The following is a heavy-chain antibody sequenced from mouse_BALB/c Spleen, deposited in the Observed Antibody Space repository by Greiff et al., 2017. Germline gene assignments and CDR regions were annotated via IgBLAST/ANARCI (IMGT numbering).Heavy chain of an antibody. CDR1: GFTFSDFY. Sequence: DVKLVESGGGLVQPGGSLRLSCATSGFTFSDFYMEWVRQPPGKRLEWIAASRNKANDYTTEYSASVKGRFIVSRDTSQSILYLQMNALRAEDTAIYYCARDTTTGSTLYFDVWGAGTTVTVSS. V-gene: IGHV7-1*02. J-gene: IGHJ1*01. CDR3: ARDTTTGSTLYFDV. D-gene: IGHD2-14*01. CDR2: SRNKANDYTT.